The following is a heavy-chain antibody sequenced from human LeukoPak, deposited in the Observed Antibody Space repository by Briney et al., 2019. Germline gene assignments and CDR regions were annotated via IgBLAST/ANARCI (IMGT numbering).Heavy chain of an antibody. CDR2: ISSSGSTI. V-gene: IGHV3-48*04. CDR1: GFIFSSYS. Sequence: GGSLRLSCAASGFIFSSYSMNWVRQAPGKGLELVSYISSSGSTIYYAESVKGRSTISRDNAKNSLYLQMNSLRVEDTAVYYCAREVGGWGQGTLVTVSS. CDR3: AREVGG. D-gene: IGHD1-26*01. J-gene: IGHJ4*02.